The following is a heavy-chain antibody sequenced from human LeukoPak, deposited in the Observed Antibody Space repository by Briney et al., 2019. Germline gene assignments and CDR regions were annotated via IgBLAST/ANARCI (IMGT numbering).Heavy chain of an antibody. CDR2: INPNSGGT. CDR1: GYTFTGYY. J-gene: IGHJ6*02. Sequence: VASVKVSCKASGYTFTGYYMHWVRQAPGQGLEWMGWINPNSGGTNYAQKFQGRVTMTRDTSISTASMEVSRLRSDDTAVYYCATEHYYDNSGCTDYYYYGMDVWGQGTTVTVSS. V-gene: IGHV1-2*02. CDR3: ATEHYYDNSGCTDYYYYGMDV. D-gene: IGHD3-22*01.